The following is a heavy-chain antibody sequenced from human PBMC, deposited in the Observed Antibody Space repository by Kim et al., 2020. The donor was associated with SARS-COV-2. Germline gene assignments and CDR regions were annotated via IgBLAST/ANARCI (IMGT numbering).Heavy chain of an antibody. CDR2: IIPIFGTA. CDR1: GGTFSSYA. D-gene: IGHD3-3*01. V-gene: IGHV1-69*13. CDR3: ARGIFGVVIIEDYYYYGMDV. Sequence: SVKVSCKASGGTFSSYAISWVRQAPGQGLEWMGGIIPIFGTANYAQKFQGRVTITADESTSTAYMELSSLRSEDTAVYYCARGIFGVVIIEDYYYYGMDVWGQGTTVTVSS. J-gene: IGHJ6*02.